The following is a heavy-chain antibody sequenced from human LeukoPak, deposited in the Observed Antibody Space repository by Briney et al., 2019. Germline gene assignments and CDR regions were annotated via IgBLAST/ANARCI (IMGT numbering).Heavy chain of an antibody. V-gene: IGHV4-4*02. J-gene: IGHJ5*02. D-gene: IGHD2-15*01. CDR2: IYHAGST. CDR1: GASISSSHW. CDR3: ASSAGWFDP. Sequence: SGTLSLTCTVSGASISSSHWWTWVRQPPGEALEWIGEIYHAGSTKHNPSLKSRVTLFMDTSKNQFSLKLRSVTTADTAVYYCASSAGWFDPWGQGTLVTVSS.